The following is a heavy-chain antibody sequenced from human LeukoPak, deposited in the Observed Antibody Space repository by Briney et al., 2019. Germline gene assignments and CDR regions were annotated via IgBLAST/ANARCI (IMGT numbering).Heavy chain of an antibody. CDR2: IYTSGST. V-gene: IGHV4-61*02. CDR3: ARAGYSSGWYLDYFDY. CDR1: GGSISSGSYY. D-gene: IGHD6-19*01. J-gene: IGHJ4*02. Sequence: SETLSLTCTVSGGSISSGSYYWSWIRQPAGKGLEWIGRIYTSGSTNYNPSLKSRVTISVDTSKNQFSLKLSSVTAADTAVYYCARAGYSSGWYLDYFDYWGQGTLVTVSS.